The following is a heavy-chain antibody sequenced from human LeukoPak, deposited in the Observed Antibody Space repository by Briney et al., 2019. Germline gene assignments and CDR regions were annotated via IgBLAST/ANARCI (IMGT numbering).Heavy chain of an antibody. D-gene: IGHD1-26*01. CDR2: ISSSSSYI. J-gene: IGHJ4*02. Sequence: PGGSLRLSCAASGFTFSSYSMNWVRQAPGKGLEWVSSISSSSSYIYYADSVKGRFTISRDNAKNSLYLQMNSLRAEDTAVYYCARVSRGSYHFEYWGQGALVTVSS. CDR1: GFTFSSYS. CDR3: ARVSRGSYHFEY. V-gene: IGHV3-21*01.